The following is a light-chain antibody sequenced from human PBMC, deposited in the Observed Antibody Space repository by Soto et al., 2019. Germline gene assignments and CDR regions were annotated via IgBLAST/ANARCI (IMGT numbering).Light chain of an antibody. J-gene: IGKJ1*01. V-gene: IGKV2-28*01. CDR1: QSLLHSNGYNY. CDR3: MQALQTQWT. Sequence: DIVMTQSPLSLPVTPGEPASISCRSSQSLLHSNGYNYLDWYLQKPGQSPQLLIYLGSNRASGVPDRFSGSGSGTDSTLKISRVEAEDVGVYYCMQALQTQWTFGQGTKVEIK. CDR2: LGS.